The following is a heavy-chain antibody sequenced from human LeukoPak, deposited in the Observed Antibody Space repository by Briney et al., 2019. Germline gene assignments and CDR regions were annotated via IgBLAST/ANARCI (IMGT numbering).Heavy chain of an antibody. CDR3: ARDRLYQLLYWVGAFDI. V-gene: IGHV3-74*01. Sequence: PGGSLRLSCAASGFTSSRYWMHWVRQAPGKGLVWVSRINTDGSSTNYADSVKGRFTFSRDNAKNSLYLQMNSLRAEDTAVYYCARDRLYQLLYWVGAFDIWGQGTMVTVSS. D-gene: IGHD2-2*02. CDR2: INTDGSST. J-gene: IGHJ3*02. CDR1: GFTSSRYW.